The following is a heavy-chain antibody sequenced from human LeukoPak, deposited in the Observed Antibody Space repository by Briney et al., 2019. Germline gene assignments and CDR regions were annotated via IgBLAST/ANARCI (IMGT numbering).Heavy chain of an antibody. V-gene: IGHV3-23*01. Sequence: GGSLRLSCAASGFTFSSYAMSWVRQAPGKGLEWVSTIGSSGGSTYYADSVKGRFTISRDNSKNTLYLQMNSLRAEDTAVYYCAKVFRDGYNYPFDYWGQGTLVTVSS. D-gene: IGHD5-24*01. CDR3: AKVFRDGYNYPFDY. CDR1: GFTFSSYA. CDR2: IGSSGGST. J-gene: IGHJ4*02.